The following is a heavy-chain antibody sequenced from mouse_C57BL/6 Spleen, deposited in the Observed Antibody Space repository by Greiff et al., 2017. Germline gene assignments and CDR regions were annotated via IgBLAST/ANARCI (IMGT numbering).Heavy chain of an antibody. D-gene: IGHD3-1*01. CDR1: GYAFSSSW. CDR3: ARRGHRDYAIDY. Sequence: VQLQQSGPELVKPGASVKFSCMASGYAFSSSWMNWVKQRPGKGLDWIGRLYPGDGVTNYNGKFKGKAPLTADKASSTGYMQLSSLTSEDSAVYFCARRGHRDYAIDYWGQGTSVTVAS. J-gene: IGHJ4*01. V-gene: IGHV1-82*01. CDR2: LYPGDGVT.